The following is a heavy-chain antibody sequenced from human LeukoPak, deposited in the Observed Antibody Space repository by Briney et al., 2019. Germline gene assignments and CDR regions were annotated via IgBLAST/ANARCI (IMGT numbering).Heavy chain of an antibody. V-gene: IGHV1-8*01. Sequence: GAAVKVSCKASGYTFTSYDINWVRQATEQGLEWMGWMNPNSGNTGYAQKFQGRVTMTRNTSISTAYMELSSLRSEDTAVYYCARRLGVVVPAAPAGYYYYMDVWGKGTTVTISS. CDR3: ARRLGVVVPAAPAGYYYYMDV. D-gene: IGHD2-2*01. CDR2: MNPNSGNT. J-gene: IGHJ6*03. CDR1: GYTFTSYD.